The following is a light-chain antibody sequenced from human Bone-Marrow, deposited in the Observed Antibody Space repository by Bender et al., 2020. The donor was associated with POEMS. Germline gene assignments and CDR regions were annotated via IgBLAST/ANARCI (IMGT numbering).Light chain of an antibody. J-gene: IGLJ1*01. CDR3: SSYTSIPYV. Sequence: QSALTQPASVSGSPGQSITISCTGTSSDVGGYNYVSWYQQHPGKAPKLMIYDVSNRPSGVSNRFSGSKSGNTASLTISGLQADDEADYYCSSYTSIPYVFGTGTKVTVL. CDR2: DVS. V-gene: IGLV2-14*01. CDR1: SSDVGGYNY.